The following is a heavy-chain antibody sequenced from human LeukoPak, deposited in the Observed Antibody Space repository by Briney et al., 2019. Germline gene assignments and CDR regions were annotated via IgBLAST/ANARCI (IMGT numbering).Heavy chain of an antibody. CDR3: ARGPFLGIPDAKKGAFDI. D-gene: IGHD2-2*01. CDR1: GGSFSGYF. J-gene: IGHJ3*02. Sequence: SETLSLTCAVFGGSFSGYFWSWIRQPPGKGLEWIGEINESGSTNYNPSLKSRVTISIDTSKNHFSLKLSSVTAADTAVYYCARGPFLGIPDAKKGAFDIWGQGTLVTVSS. V-gene: IGHV4-34*01. CDR2: INESGST.